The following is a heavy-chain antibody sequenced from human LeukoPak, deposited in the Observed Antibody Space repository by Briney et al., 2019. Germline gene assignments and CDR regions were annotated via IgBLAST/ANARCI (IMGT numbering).Heavy chain of an antibody. CDR3: ARDVSDSRYSSSWYLNWFDP. D-gene: IGHD6-13*01. CDR2: IKPSGGNT. J-gene: IGHJ5*02. Sequence: ASVKVSCKTSGYSFTSYNLHWVRQAPGQRLEGMGIIKPSGGNTNYAQKFQGRVTMTRDTSTSTVYMELSSLRSEDTAVYYCARDVSDSRYSSSWYLNWFDPWGQGTLVTVSS. V-gene: IGHV1-46*01. CDR1: GYSFTSYN.